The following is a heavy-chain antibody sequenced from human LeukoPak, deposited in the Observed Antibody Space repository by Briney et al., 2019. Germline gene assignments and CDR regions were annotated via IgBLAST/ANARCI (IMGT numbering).Heavy chain of an antibody. CDR2: IYYSGST. D-gene: IGHD3-22*01. Sequence: SQTLSLTCTVSGGSISSGDYYWSWIRQPPGKGLEWIGYIYYSGSTYYNPSLKSRVTISVDTSKNQFSLKLSSVTAADTAVYCCARIVVVTTHLDYWGQGTLVTVSS. CDR1: GGSISSGDYY. V-gene: IGHV4-30-4*01. J-gene: IGHJ4*02. CDR3: ARIVVVTTHLDY.